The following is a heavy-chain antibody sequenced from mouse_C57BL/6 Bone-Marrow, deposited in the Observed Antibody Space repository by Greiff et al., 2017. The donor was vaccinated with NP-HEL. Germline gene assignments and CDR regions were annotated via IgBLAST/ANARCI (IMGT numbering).Heavy chain of an antibody. CDR1: GYTFTDYE. CDR2: IDPETGGT. D-gene: IGHD2-10*02. Sequence: VKLQQSGAELVRPGASVTLSCKASGYTFTDYEMHWVKQTPVHGLEWIGAIDPETGGTDYNQKFKGKAILTADKSSSTAYMELRSLTSEDSAVYYCTRERYGTLDYWGQGTTLTVTA. V-gene: IGHV1-15*01. J-gene: IGHJ2*01. CDR3: TRERYGTLDY.